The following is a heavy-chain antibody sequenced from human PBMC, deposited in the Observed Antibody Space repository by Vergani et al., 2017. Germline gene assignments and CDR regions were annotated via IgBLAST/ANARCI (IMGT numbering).Heavy chain of an antibody. Sequence: EVQLLESGGGLVQPGGSLRLSCAASGFTFSSYALSWVRQAPGKGLEWVSAISGSGGSTYYADSVKGRFTISRDNSKNTLYLQMNSLRAEDTAVYYCAREGFGELSRPRYRWFDPWGQGTLVTVSS. D-gene: IGHD3-10*01. CDR3: AREGFGELSRPRYRWFDP. J-gene: IGHJ5*02. CDR2: ISGSGGST. V-gene: IGHV3-23*01. CDR1: GFTFSSYA.